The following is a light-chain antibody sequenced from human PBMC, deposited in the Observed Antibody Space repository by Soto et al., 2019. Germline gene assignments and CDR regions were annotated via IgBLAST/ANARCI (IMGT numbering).Light chain of an antibody. Sequence: QSVLTQPASVSGSPGQSITISCTGTSSDVGGYNYVSWYQQHPGKAPKLMIYEVSNRPSGVSNRFSGSKSGNTASLTISGLQAEDEADYYFSSYTSSSTLGFGTGTKVTVL. CDR3: SSYTSSSTLG. V-gene: IGLV2-14*01. CDR1: SSDVGGYNY. J-gene: IGLJ1*01. CDR2: EVS.